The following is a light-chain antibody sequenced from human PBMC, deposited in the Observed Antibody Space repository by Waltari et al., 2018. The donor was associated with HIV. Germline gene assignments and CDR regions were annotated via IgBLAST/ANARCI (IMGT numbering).Light chain of an antibody. J-gene: IGLJ2*01. CDR1: SSDVGAYNY. CDR2: NVS. CDR3: SSYAGTSNFVL. V-gene: IGLV2-11*01. Sequence: QSALTQPRSVSESPGQSVTISCTGTSSDVGAYNYVSWYQQHPGRAPKFIIYNVSERPSGVPDRFSGSKSGNTAYLTISGLQAEDEADYYCSSYAGTSNFVLFGGGTKLTVL.